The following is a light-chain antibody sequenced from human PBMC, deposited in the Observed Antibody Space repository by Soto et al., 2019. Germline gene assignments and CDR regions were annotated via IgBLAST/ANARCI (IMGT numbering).Light chain of an antibody. CDR3: QQYNNWPQT. J-gene: IGKJ1*01. CDR2: GAS. V-gene: IGKV3-15*01. CDR1: QSVSSS. Sequence: EIVMTQSPATLSVSPVERATLSCRASQSVSSSLAWYQQKPGQAPRLLIYGASTRATGIPARFSGSGSGTEFTLTISSLQSEDFAVYYCQQYNNWPQTFGQGTKVDIK.